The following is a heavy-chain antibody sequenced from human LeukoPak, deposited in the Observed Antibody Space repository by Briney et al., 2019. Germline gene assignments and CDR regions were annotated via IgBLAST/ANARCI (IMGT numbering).Heavy chain of an antibody. V-gene: IGHV3-23*01. CDR1: GFTFSSYA. J-gene: IGHJ4*02. CDR3: AKVGGGYQLPQACDY. Sequence: GGSLRLSCAASGFTFSSYAMSWVRQAPGKGLEWVSAISGSGGSTYYADSVKGRFTISRDNSKNTLYLQMNSLRAEDTAVYYCAKVGGGYQLPQACDYWGQGTLVTVSS. D-gene: IGHD2-2*01. CDR2: ISGSGGST.